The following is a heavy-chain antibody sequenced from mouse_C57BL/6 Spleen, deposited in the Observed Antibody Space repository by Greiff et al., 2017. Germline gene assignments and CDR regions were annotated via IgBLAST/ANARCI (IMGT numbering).Heavy chain of an antibody. CDR3: ASPYYYGSSSFYYAMDY. CDR1: GFTFSDYG. V-gene: IGHV5-17*01. CDR2: ISSGSSTI. J-gene: IGHJ4*01. Sequence: EVQLVESGGGLVKPGGSLKLSCAASGFTFSDYGMHWVRQAPEKGLEWVAYISSGSSTIYYADTVKGRFTISRDNAKNTLFLQMTSLRSEDTAMYYCASPYYYGSSSFYYAMDYWGQGTSVTVSS. D-gene: IGHD1-1*01.